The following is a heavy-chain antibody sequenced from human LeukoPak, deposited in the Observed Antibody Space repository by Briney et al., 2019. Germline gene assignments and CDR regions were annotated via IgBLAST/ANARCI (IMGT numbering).Heavy chain of an antibody. V-gene: IGHV3-33*01. CDR3: ARDHWNYRLLWELLNYYCGMDV. D-gene: IGHD1-7*01. Sequence: GGSLRLSCAASGFIFSNYGMHWVRQAPGKGLEWVAVIWYDGSNKYYADSVKGRFTISRDNSKNTLYLQMNSLRAEDTAVYHCARDHWNYRLLWELLNYYCGMDVWGQGTTVTVSS. CDR1: GFIFSNYG. J-gene: IGHJ6*02. CDR2: IWYDGSNK.